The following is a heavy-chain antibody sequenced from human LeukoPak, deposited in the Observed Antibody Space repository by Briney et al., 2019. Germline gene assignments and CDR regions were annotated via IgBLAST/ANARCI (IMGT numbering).Heavy chain of an antibody. CDR1: GFTFSSYS. V-gene: IGHV3-21*01. J-gene: IGHJ4*02. CDR3: AKDSHSWSRDY. CDR2: ISSSSSYI. D-gene: IGHD6-13*01. Sequence: GGSLRLSCAASGFTFSSYSMNWLRQARGKGLEWVSSISSSSSYIYYADSVKGRFTISRDNAKNSLYLQMNSLRAEDTAVYYCAKDSHSWSRDYWGQGTLVTVSS.